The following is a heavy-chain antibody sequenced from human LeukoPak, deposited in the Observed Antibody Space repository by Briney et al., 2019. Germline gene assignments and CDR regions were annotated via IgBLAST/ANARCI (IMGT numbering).Heavy chain of an antibody. J-gene: IGHJ5*02. Sequence: PSETLSLTCTVSGGSISSYYWSWIRQPAGKGLEWIGHIYTSGSTNYNPSLKSRVTMSVDTSKNQFSLKLSSVTAADTAVYYCARDYDSSGYYQGWFDPWGQGTLVTVSS. D-gene: IGHD3-22*01. CDR1: GGSISSYY. CDR3: ARDYDSSGYYQGWFDP. CDR2: IYTSGST. V-gene: IGHV4-4*07.